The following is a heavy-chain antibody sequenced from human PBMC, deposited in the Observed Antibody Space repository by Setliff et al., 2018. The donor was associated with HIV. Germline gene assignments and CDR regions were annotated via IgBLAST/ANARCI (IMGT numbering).Heavy chain of an antibody. CDR1: GASITSHN. D-gene: IGHD2-21*02. CDR2: IYTRGNT. V-gene: IGHV4-4*07. J-gene: IGHJ6*03. CDR3: TRDLWGDDYYYNNMDV. Sequence: PSETLSLTCSVSGASITSHNWSWIRQAAGKGLEWIGRIYTRGNTNYNPSLRSRVTMSVDTSKNQFSLKVTSVTAADTAVYYCTRDLWGDDYYYNNMDVWGKGPRSPSP.